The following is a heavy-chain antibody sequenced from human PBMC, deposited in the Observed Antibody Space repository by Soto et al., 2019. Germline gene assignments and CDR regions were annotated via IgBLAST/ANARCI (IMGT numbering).Heavy chain of an antibody. CDR2: IYYSGST. CDR3: ARHGTDVYSSSSFYYYYGMDV. V-gene: IGHV4-39*01. CDR1: GGSISSSSYY. Sequence: SETLSLTCTVSGGSISSSSYYWGWIRQPPGKGLEWIGSIYYSGSTYYNPSLKSRVTISVDTSKNQFSLKLSSVTAADTAVYYCARHGTDVYSSSSFYYYYGMDVWGQGTTVTVSS. J-gene: IGHJ6*02. D-gene: IGHD6-6*01.